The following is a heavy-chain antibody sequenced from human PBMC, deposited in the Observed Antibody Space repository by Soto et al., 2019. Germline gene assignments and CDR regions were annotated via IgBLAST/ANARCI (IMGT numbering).Heavy chain of an antibody. CDR3: ARSSRNSPTYHFDY. D-gene: IGHD1-7*01. J-gene: IGHJ4*02. CDR2: IYYSGST. V-gene: IGHV4-31*03. Sequence: SETLSLTCTVSGGSISSGGYYWSWIRQHPGKGLEWIGYIYYSGSTYYNPSLKSRVTISVDTSKNQFSLKLSSVTAADTAVYYCARSSRNSPTYHFDYWGQGTLVTVSS. CDR1: GGSISSGGYY.